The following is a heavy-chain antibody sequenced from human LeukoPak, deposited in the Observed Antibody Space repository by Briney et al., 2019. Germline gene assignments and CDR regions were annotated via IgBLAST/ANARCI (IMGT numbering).Heavy chain of an antibody. CDR2: INPSGGST. V-gene: IGHV1-46*01. CDR3: GGGGYGSGSYYNPNYYYYGMDV. Sequence: ASVKVSCKASGYTFTSYYMHWVRQAPGQGLEWMGIINPSGGSTSYAQKFQGRVTMTRDTSTSTVYMELSSLRSEDTVVYYCGGGGYGSGSYYNPNYYYYGMDVWGQGTTVTVSS. J-gene: IGHJ6*02. CDR1: GYTFTSYY. D-gene: IGHD3-10*01.